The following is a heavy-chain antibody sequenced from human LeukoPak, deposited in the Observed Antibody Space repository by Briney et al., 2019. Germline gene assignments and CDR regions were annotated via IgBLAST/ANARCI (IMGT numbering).Heavy chain of an antibody. D-gene: IGHD2-15*01. J-gene: IGHJ4*02. V-gene: IGHV3-23*01. CDR1: GFTFSNYA. CDR2: ISGGGNST. CDR3: AKARAVVVVAATNY. Sequence: GGSLRLSCAASGFTFSNYAMSWVRQAPGKGLEWASAISGGGNSTYYADSVKGRFTISRDNSKNTLFLQMNSLRAEDTAVYYCAKARAVVVVAATNYWGQGTLVTVSS.